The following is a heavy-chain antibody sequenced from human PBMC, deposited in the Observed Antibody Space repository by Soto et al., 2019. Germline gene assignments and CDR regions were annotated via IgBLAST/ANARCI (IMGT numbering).Heavy chain of an antibody. Sequence: SETLSLTCTVSGGSINNGNSWGWVRQSPGRGLEWIGEIYYGGRTQYNPSLKSRISISVDNPKNQISLKLTSVTAADTARYYCAASYCSGGRCSAYAMDIWGQGXTVTVSS. D-gene: IGHD2-15*01. CDR1: GGSINNGNS. V-gene: IGHV4-4*02. J-gene: IGHJ6*02. CDR3: AASYCSGGRCSAYAMDI. CDR2: IYYGGRT.